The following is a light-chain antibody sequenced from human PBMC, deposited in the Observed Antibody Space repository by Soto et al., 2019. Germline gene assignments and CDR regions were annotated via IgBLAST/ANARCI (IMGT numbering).Light chain of an antibody. J-gene: IGLJ2*01. CDR3: QAWDRSTAV. CDR2: QDT. Sequence: SSELTQPPSVSVSPGQTASITCSGDKLGTKYACWYQQKPGQSPVLVIYQDTKRPSGIPERFAGSNSGNTATLTISGTQAMDEADYYCQAWDRSTAVFGGGTKLTVL. CDR1: KLGTKY. V-gene: IGLV3-1*01.